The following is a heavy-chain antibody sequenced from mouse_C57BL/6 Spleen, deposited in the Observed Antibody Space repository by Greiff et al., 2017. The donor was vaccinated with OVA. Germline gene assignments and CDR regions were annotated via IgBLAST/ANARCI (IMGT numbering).Heavy chain of an antibody. Sequence: QVQLQQPGAELVMPGASVKLSCKASGYTFTSYSMPWVKQRPVQGLEWIGEIDPSASYTNYNQKFKGKSTLTVDKSSSTAYMQLSSLTSEDSAVYYCARGLGRDYYAMDYWGQGTSVTVSS. CDR1: GYTFTSYS. J-gene: IGHJ4*01. D-gene: IGHD4-1*01. V-gene: IGHV1-69*01. CDR2: IDPSASYT. CDR3: ARGLGRDYYAMDY.